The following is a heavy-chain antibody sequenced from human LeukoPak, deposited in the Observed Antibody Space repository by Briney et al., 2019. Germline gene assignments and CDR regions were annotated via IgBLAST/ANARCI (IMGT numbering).Heavy chain of an antibody. CDR3: ALSLVEGSGWLFDY. J-gene: IGHJ4*02. Sequence: AGGSLRLSCAASGFTFSSYAMSWVRQAPGKGLEWVSAISGSGGSTYYGDSVKGRFTISRDNSKNTLYLQMNSLRAEDTAVYYCALSLVEGSGWLFDYWGQGTLVTVSS. V-gene: IGHV3-23*01. CDR1: GFTFSSYA. D-gene: IGHD6-19*01. CDR2: ISGSGGST.